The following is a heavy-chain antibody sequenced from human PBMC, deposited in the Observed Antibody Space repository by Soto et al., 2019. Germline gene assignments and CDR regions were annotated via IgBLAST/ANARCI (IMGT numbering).Heavy chain of an antibody. CDR3: SRTRAVWFDP. D-gene: IGHD6-19*01. CDR2: IYYSGST. Sequence: QLQLQESGPGLVKPSETLSLTCTVSGGSISSSSYYWGWIRQPPGKGLEWIGSIYYSGSTYYNPCLMSRVAISLETPKAQLAPKLSSVTAAETSVYYWSRTRAVWFDPWGQGTLVTVSS. CDR1: GGSISSSSYY. J-gene: IGHJ5*02. V-gene: IGHV4-39*01.